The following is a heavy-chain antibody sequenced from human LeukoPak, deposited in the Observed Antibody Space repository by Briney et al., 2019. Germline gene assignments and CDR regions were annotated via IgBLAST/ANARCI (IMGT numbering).Heavy chain of an antibody. J-gene: IGHJ3*02. CDR2: ISGSGGST. CDR3: ARDGPVDAFDI. Sequence: GGSLRLSCAASGFTFSSYAMSWVRQAPGKGLEWVSAISGSGGSTYYADSVKGRLTISRDNAKNSLYLQMNSLRAEDTAVYYCARDGPVDAFDIWGQGTMVTVSS. V-gene: IGHV3-23*01. CDR1: GFTFSSYA.